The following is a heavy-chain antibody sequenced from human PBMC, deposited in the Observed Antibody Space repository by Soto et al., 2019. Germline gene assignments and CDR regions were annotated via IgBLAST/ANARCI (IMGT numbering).Heavy chain of an antibody. J-gene: IGHJ4*02. Sequence: QVQLVESGGGLVKPGGSLRLSCAASGFTFSDYYRSWIRQAPGKGLEWVSYISSSGSTIYYADSVKGRFTISRDNAKNSLYLQMNSLRAEDTAVYYCARDPSCSSTSCYVIDYWGQGTLVTVSS. CDR3: ARDPSCSSTSCYVIDY. CDR1: GFTFSDYY. D-gene: IGHD2-2*01. V-gene: IGHV3-11*01. CDR2: ISSSGSTI.